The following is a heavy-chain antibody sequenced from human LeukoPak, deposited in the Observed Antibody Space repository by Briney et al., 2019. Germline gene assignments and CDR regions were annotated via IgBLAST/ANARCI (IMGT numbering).Heavy chain of an antibody. D-gene: IGHD3-10*01. CDR2: ISWDGGST. Sequence: PGGSLRLSCAASGFTFDDYAMHWVRQAPGKGLEWVSLISWDGGSTYYADSVKGRFTISRDNSKNSLYLQMNSLRAEDTALYYCAKDRFGTGYYMDVWGKGTTVTVSS. CDR3: AKDRFGTGYYMDV. J-gene: IGHJ6*03. V-gene: IGHV3-43D*03. CDR1: GFTFDDYA.